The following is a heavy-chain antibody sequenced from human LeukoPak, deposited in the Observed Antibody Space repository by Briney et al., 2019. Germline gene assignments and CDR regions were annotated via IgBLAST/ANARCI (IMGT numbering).Heavy chain of an antibody. J-gene: IGHJ4*02. Sequence: GGSLRLSCAASGFTFGIYWMHWVRQAPGKGPAWVSGISGSGTTTYYADSVKGRFTISRDNSKNTLYLQMNSLRADDTAVYYCAKDRLVHDSWGQGTLVTVSS. CDR2: ISGSGTTT. CDR3: AKDRLVHDS. CDR1: GFTFGIYW. V-gene: IGHV3-23*01. D-gene: IGHD6-13*01.